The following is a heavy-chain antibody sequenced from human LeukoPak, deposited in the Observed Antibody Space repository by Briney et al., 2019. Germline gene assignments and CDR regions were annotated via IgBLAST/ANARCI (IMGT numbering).Heavy chain of an antibody. J-gene: IGHJ2*01. CDR3: AKGSGHIVVVTAYLYFDL. CDR1: GFTFDDYA. D-gene: IGHD2-21*02. V-gene: IGHV3-9*01. Sequence: GGSLRLSCAASGFTFDDYAMHWVRQAPGKGLEWVSGISWNSGSIGYADSVKGRFTISRDNAKNSLYLQMNSLRAEDTALYYCAKGSGHIVVVTAYLYFDLWGRGTLVTVSS. CDR2: ISWNSGSI.